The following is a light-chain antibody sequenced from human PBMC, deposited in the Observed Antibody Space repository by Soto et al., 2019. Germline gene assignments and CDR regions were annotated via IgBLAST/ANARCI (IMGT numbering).Light chain of an antibody. V-gene: IGKV4-1*01. CDR1: QSVLYSSDNKNY. CDR2: WAS. CDR3: QQYYTTLT. J-gene: IGKJ4*01. Sequence: DIVTTQSPDSLAVSLGERATINCKSSQSVLYSSDNKNYLAWYQQKPGQPPKLLIYWASTRDSGVPDRFSGSGSGADFTLTISSLQAEDVAVYYCQQYYTTLTFGGGTRVEIK.